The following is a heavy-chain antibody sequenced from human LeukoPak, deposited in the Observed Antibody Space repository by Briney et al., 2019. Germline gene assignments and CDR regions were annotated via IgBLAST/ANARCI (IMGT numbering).Heavy chain of an antibody. D-gene: IGHD1-26*01. CDR1: GFTFSIVA. V-gene: IGHV3-23*01. CDR2: IGHSGDNT. J-gene: IGHJ4*02. CDR3: AKPLPGATPLDY. Sequence: GGSLRLSCAASGFTFSIVAMTWVRQAPGKGLEWVSTIGHSGDNTYYADSIQGRFTVSRDNSKNTLYLQMNSLRVEDTAIYYCAKPLPGATPLDYWGQGTLVTVSS.